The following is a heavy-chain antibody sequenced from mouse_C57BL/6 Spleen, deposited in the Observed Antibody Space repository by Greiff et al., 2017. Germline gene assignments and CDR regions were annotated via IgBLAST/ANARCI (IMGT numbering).Heavy chain of an antibody. J-gene: IGHJ2*01. Sequence: VKVVESGPELVKPGASVKISCKASGYAFSSSWMHWVKQRPGKGLEWIGRIYPGDGDTNYNGKFKDKATLTADKSSSTAYMQLSNLTSEDSAVYLGARDRSGYYFDYWGQGTTLTVSS. D-gene: IGHD3-2*02. V-gene: IGHV1-82*01. CDR2: IYPGDGDT. CDR3: ARDRSGYYFDY. CDR1: GYAFSSSW.